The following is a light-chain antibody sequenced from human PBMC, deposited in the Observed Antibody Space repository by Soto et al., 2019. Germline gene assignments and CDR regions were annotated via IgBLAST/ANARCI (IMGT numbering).Light chain of an antibody. CDR3: AAWDDSLNGVV. J-gene: IGLJ2*01. V-gene: IGLV1-36*01. CDR1: SSNIGNNA. CDR2: YDD. Sequence: QAVVTQPPSVSEAPRQRVTISCSGSSSNIGNNAVNWYQQLPGKAPKLLIYYDDLLPSGVSDRFSGSKSGTSASLAISGLQSEDEADYYCAAWDDSLNGVVFGGRTKLTVL.